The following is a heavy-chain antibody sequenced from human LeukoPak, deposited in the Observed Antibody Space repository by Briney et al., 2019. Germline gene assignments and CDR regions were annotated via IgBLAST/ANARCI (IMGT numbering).Heavy chain of an antibody. D-gene: IGHD6-19*01. V-gene: IGHV3-11*06. CDR1: GFTFSDYY. Sequence: GGSLRLSCAASGFTFSDYYMSWIRQAPGKGLEWVSYISSSSSYTNYADSVRGRFTISRDNAKNSLYLQMNSLRAEDTAVYYCASGKQWLVGGDAFDIWGQGTMVTVSS. J-gene: IGHJ3*02. CDR3: ASGKQWLVGGDAFDI. CDR2: ISSSSSYT.